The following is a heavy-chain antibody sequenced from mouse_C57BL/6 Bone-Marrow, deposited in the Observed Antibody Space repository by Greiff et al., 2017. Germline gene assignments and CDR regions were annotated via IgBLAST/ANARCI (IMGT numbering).Heavy chain of an antibody. CDR1: GFTFSDYG. Sequence: EVMLVESGGGLVQPGGSLKLSCAASGFTFSDYGMAWVRQAPRQGPEWVAFISNLAYSIYYADTVTGRVTISRENAQSTLYLEMSSLRSEDTAMYYSARQAYGDAMDYWGQGTSVTVSS. CDR3: ARQAYGDAMDY. J-gene: IGHJ4*01. V-gene: IGHV5-15*01. D-gene: IGHD1-1*01. CDR2: ISNLAYSI.